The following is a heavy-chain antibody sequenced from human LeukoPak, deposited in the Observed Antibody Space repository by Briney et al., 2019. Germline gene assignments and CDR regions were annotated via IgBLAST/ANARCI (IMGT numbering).Heavy chain of an antibody. CDR2: IIPILGIA. Sequence: GASVKVSCKASGYTFTIYDINWARQAPGQGLEWMGRIIPILGIANYAQKFQGRVTITADKSTSTAYMELSSLRSEDTAVYYCARTEHPHVYSTSQPFDYWGQGTLVTVSS. CDR3: ARTEHPHVYSTSQPFDY. D-gene: IGHD4-11*01. V-gene: IGHV1-69*04. CDR1: GYTFTIYD. J-gene: IGHJ4*02.